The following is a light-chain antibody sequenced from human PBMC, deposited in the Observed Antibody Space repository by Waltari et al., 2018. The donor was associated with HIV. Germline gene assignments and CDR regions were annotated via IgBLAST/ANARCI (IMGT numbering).Light chain of an antibody. V-gene: IGKV3-20*01. CDR2: SAS. CDR3: QQYSSSPPIT. CDR1: QSVSSTS. Sequence: IVLTQSPGTLSLSPGEKATLSCRASQSVSSTSLAWYQQKPGQSPRLLIYSASTRANGIPDRFSGSGSGTDFTLTISRLEPEDFAVYYCQQYSSSPPITFGQGTRLEIK. J-gene: IGKJ5*01.